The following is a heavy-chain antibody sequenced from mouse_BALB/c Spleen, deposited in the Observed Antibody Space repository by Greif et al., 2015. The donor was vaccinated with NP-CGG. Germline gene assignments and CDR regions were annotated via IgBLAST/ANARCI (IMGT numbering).Heavy chain of an antibody. CDR1: GFTFSSYG. D-gene: IGHD4-1*01. J-gene: IGHJ1*01. V-gene: IGHV5-6-3*01. CDR2: INSNGGST. Sequence: EVKLVESGGGLVQPGGSLKLSCAASGFTFSSYGMSWVRQTPDKRLELVATINSNGGSTYYPDSVKGRFTISRDNAKNTLCLQMSSRKSEDTAMYYCARDGILGRNWYFDVWGAGTAVTVSS. CDR3: ARDGILGRNWYFDV.